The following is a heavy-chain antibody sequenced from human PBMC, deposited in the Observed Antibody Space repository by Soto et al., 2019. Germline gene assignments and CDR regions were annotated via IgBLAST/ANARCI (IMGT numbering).Heavy chain of an antibody. CDR2: ITDSGDDT. CDR3: AKLGVSSCSPPYSSDY. J-gene: IGHJ4*02. Sequence: EVQLLESGGGLVQPGGSLRLSCAASGFTFNNYAMGWVRQAPGKGLEWVSAITDSGDDTYYIDSVKGRFTISRDNSKSALYLQMSSLRAEDTGIYYCAKLGVSSCSPPYSSDYCGQGALVTVSS. D-gene: IGHD3-22*01. CDR1: GFTFNNYA. V-gene: IGHV3-23*01.